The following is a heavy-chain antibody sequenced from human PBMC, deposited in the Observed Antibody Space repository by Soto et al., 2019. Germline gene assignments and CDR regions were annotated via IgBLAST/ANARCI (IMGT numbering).Heavy chain of an antibody. J-gene: IGHJ4*02. V-gene: IGHV4-61*08. CDR1: DASFRGADYY. CDR2: TYYQVDP. CDR3: ARGPSYIDGCLTFDF. Sequence: VLLQESGPGLLRPSETLSLTCTVSDASFRGADYYWSWIRQPLGKGPEWIGYTYYQVDPKYNPALKSQVTMSVDTSKNQFSLRLSSVTAAATAVYFCARGPSYIDGCLTFDFWGRRIMVTGSS. D-gene: IGHD1-26*01.